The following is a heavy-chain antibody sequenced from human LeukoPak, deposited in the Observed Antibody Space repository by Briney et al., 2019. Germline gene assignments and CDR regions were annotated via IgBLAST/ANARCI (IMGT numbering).Heavy chain of an antibody. V-gene: IGHV4-34*01. CDR3: ARRRQYDSSLFWNFDL. CDR2: INHSGST. CDR1: GGSFSGYY. D-gene: IGHD6-6*01. Sequence: KPSETLSLTCAVYGGSFSGYYWRWIRQSPGKGLEWIGEINHSGSTNYNPSLKSRVTISVDTSKNQFSLRLSSVTAADTAVYYCARRRQYDSSLFWNFDLWGRGTLVTVSS. J-gene: IGHJ2*01.